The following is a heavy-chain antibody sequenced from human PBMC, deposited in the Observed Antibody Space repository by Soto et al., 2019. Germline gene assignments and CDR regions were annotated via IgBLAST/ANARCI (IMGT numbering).Heavy chain of an antibody. CDR1: GFIYEDSA. J-gene: IGHJ4*02. CDR3: AKDRRGYYGSGSLDY. Sequence: EVQLVESGGGLVQPGGSLRLSCVGSGFIYEDSAMHWVRQVSGKGLEWVSGIGWNSGSVGYVDSVKGRFTISRDNAKNSLYLQMNSLRPGDTALYYCAKDRRGYYGSGSLDYWGLGTLVTVSS. CDR2: IGWNSGSV. V-gene: IGHV3-9*01. D-gene: IGHD3-10*01.